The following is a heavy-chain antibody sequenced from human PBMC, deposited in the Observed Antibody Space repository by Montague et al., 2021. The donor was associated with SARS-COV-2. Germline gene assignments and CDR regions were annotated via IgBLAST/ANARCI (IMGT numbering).Heavy chain of an antibody. D-gene: IGHD2-2*01. J-gene: IGHJ2*01. Sequence: ETLSLTCTVSGGSTSSYYWSWIRQPLGKGLEWIGCIYYSGSTNYNPSLKSRVTISVDTSKTQFSLKLNSVTAADTAVYYCARTIVVVSAASRYFDLWGRGTLVTVSS. CDR1: GGSTSSYY. V-gene: IGHV4-59*01. CDR2: IYYSGST. CDR3: ARTIVVVSAASRYFDL.